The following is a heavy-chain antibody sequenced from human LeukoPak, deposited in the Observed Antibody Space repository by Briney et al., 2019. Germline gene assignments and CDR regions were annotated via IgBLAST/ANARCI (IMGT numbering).Heavy chain of an antibody. V-gene: IGHV4-39*07. J-gene: IGHJ4*02. Sequence: SETLSLTCTVSGGSISSSSYYWGWIRQPPGKGLEWIGSIYYSGSTYYNPSLKSRVTISVDTSKNQFSLKLSSVTAADTAVYYCARVNKRDGYNLVYWGQGTLVTVSS. D-gene: IGHD5-24*01. CDR3: ARVNKRDGYNLVY. CDR2: IYYSGST. CDR1: GGSISSSSYY.